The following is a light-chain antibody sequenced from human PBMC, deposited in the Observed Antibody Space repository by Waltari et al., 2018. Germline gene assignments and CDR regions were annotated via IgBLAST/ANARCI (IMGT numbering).Light chain of an antibody. V-gene: IGKV1-39*01. Sequence: DIQMTQSPSSLSASVGDSVTITCRAGQSISSYLNWYQQNPGTAPKLLIYAASTLQSGVPSRFSGSGSGTDFTLTISSLQPEDFSTYYCQQSYRAPHTFGAGTKVDIK. J-gene: IGKJ4*01. CDR2: AAS. CDR3: QQSYRAPHT. CDR1: QSISSY.